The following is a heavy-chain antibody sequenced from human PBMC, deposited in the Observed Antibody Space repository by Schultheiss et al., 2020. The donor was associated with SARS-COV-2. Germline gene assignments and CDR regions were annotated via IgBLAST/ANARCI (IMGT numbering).Heavy chain of an antibody. CDR2: INHSGST. D-gene: IGHD3-22*01. Sequence: GSLRLSCAASGFTFSSYAMSWVRQAPGKGLEWIGEINHSGSTNYNPSLKSRVTMSVDTSKNQFSLKLSSVTAADTAVYYCARYYDSTGGDYWGQGTLVTVSS. J-gene: IGHJ4*02. V-gene: IGHV4-34*10. CDR1: GFTFSSYA. CDR3: ARYYDSTGGDY.